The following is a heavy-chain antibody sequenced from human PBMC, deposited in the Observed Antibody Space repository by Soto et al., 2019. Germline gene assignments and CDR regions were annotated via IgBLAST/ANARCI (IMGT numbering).Heavy chain of an antibody. CDR2: ISSSSSTI. V-gene: IGHV3-48*02. CDR1: GFTFSSYS. J-gene: IGHJ4*02. CDR3: ARGGYDILTGYYPRFDY. Sequence: VGSLRLSCAASGFTFSSYSMNWVRQAPGKGLEWVSYISSSSSTIYYADSVKGRFTISRDNAKNSLYLQMNSLRDEDTAVYYCARGGYDILTGYYPRFDYWGQGTLVTVSS. D-gene: IGHD3-9*01.